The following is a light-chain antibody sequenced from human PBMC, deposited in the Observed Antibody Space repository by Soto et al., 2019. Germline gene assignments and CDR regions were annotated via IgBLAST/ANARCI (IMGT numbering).Light chain of an antibody. V-gene: IGKV3-20*01. J-gene: IGKJ4*01. CDR2: AAS. CDR1: QSIRGDF. Sequence: EIVLTQSPGTLSLSPGERATLSCRASQSIRGDFVAWYQQKPGQAPRLLISAASNRATGIPDRFSASGSGTDFSLTIRGLETEDVAVYCCQQYGTSPLTFGGGTKVEIK. CDR3: QQYGTSPLT.